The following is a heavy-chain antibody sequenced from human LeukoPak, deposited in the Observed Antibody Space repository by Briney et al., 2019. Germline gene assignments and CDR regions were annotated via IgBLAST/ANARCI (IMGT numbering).Heavy chain of an antibody. V-gene: IGHV4-59*01. Sequence: PSETLSLTCTVSGGSISSYYWSWIRQPPGKGLEWIGYIYYSGSTNYNPSLKSRVTISVDTSKNQFSLKLSSVTAADTAVYYCASMNYFTASRGQGTLVTVSS. CDR2: IYYSGST. D-gene: IGHD2/OR15-2a*01. CDR1: GGSISSYY. CDR3: ASMNYFTAS. J-gene: IGHJ4*02.